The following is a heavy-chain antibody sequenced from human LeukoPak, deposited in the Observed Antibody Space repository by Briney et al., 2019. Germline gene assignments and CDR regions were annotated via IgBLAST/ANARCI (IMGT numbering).Heavy chain of an antibody. D-gene: IGHD1-1*01. CDR3: ARQRYTDWFDP. CDR1: GGSISSYY. J-gene: IGHJ5*02. Sequence: SETLSLTCTVSGGSISSYYWSWIRRPPGKGLEWIGYIYYSGSTNYNPSLKSRVTISVDTSKNQFSLKLSSVTAADTAVYYCARQRYTDWFDPWGQGTLVTVSS. V-gene: IGHV4-59*01. CDR2: IYYSGST.